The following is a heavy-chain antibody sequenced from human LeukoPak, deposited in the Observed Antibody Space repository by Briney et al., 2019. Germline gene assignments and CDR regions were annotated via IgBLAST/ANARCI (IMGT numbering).Heavy chain of an antibody. CDR2: ISSSSSYI. V-gene: IGHV3-21*01. CDR3: ARLPNYYYGMDV. J-gene: IGHJ6*02. CDR1: GFTFSSYS. Sequence: PGGSLRLSCAASGFTFSSYSMNWVRQAPGKGLEWVSSISSSSSYIYYADLVKGRFTISRDNAKNSLYLQMNSLRVEDTAVYYCARLPNYYYGMDVWGQGTTVTVSS.